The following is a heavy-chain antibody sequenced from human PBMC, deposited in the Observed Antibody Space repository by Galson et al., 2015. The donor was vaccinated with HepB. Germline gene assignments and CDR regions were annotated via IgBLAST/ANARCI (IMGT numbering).Heavy chain of an antibody. J-gene: IGHJ6*02. V-gene: IGHV1-3*01. CDR1: GYTFTSYA. Sequence: SVKVSCKASGYTFTSYAMHWVRQAPGQRLEWMGWINAGNGNTKYSQKFQGRVTITRDTSASTAYMELSSLRSEDTAVYYCARYPFTAMGHYYYGMDVWGQGTTVTVSS. CDR2: INAGNGNT. CDR3: ARYPFTAMGHYYYGMDV. D-gene: IGHD5-18*01.